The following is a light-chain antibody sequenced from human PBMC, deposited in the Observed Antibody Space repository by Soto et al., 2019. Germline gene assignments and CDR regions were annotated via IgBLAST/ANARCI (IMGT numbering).Light chain of an antibody. CDR2: GAS. J-gene: IGKJ4*01. CDR3: QQYGSSPGT. V-gene: IGKV3-20*01. Sequence: EIVLTQSPGTLSLSPGERATLSCRASQSVAGSYLAWYQQKPGQAPRLLIYGASGRATGIPDRFGGGGSGTDFTLTISRLEPEDFAVYYCQQYGSSPGTFGGGTKVDIK. CDR1: QSVAGSY.